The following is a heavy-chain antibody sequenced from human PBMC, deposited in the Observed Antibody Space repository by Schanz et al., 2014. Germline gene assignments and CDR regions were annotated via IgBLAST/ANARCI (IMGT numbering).Heavy chain of an antibody. CDR2: INPSVGNT. Sequence: QVQLVQSGAEVKKPGSSVKVSCKASGGTFSSSTLTWVRQAPGQGLEWMGIINPSVGNTNYAQKFRGRVTMTRDTSTSTVYMELSSLRSEDTAVYYCAKGRFGELSACDIWGQGTMVTVSS. V-gene: IGHV1-69*08. CDR3: AKGRFGELSACDI. J-gene: IGHJ3*02. D-gene: IGHD3-10*01. CDR1: GGTFSSST.